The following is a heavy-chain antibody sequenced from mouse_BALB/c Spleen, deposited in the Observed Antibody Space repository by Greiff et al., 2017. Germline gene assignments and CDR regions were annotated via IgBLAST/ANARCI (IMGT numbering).Heavy chain of an antibody. CDR3: ARDTTATPFAY. V-gene: IGHV1S56*01. CDR1: GYTFTSYY. Sequence: QVHVKQSGPELVKPGASVKMSCKASGYTFTSYYIHWVKQRPGQGLEWIGWIYPGDGSTKYNEKFKGKTTLTADKSSSTAYMLLSSLTSEDSAIYFCARDTTATPFAYWGQGTLVTVSA. D-gene: IGHD1-2*01. J-gene: IGHJ3*01. CDR2: IYPGDGST.